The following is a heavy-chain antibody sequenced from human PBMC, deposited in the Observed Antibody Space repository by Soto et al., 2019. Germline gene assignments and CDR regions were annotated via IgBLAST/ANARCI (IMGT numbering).Heavy chain of an antibody. D-gene: IGHD5-18*01. CDR1: GYTFTTYD. CDR2: MNPNSGNT. J-gene: IGHJ4*02. CDR3: AWGEGGSRPLDY. Sequence: QVQLVQSGAEVKKPGASVKVSCKASGYTFTTYDITWVRQATGQGLEWMGWMNPNSGNTGYAQKXXGXXTMTRNTCISTAYLELSRLRSEDTAVYYCAWGEGGSRPLDYWGQGTLVTVSS. V-gene: IGHV1-8*01.